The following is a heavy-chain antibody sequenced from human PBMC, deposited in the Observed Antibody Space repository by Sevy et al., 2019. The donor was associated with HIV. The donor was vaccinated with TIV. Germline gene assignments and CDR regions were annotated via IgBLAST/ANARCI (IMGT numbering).Heavy chain of an antibody. CDR2: ISAYNGNT. Sequence: ASVKVSCKASDYTFSTQGFNWVRQAPGQGLEWMGWISAYNGNTKYAQKFQGRVTMTTDIYTSTAYMELRSLPSDDTAVYYCARDWAPGYYYDAIGVKRDYYLDYWGQGTLVTVSS. CDR1: DYTFSTQG. D-gene: IGHD3-22*01. CDR3: ARDWAPGYYYDAIGVKRDYYLDY. J-gene: IGHJ4*02. V-gene: IGHV1-18*01.